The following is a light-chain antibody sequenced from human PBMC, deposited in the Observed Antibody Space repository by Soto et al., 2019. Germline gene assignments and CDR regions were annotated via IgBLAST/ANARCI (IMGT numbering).Light chain of an antibody. V-gene: IGLV2-8*01. CDR1: SSYVGGYNY. CDR2: EVS. Sequence: QSVLTQPPSASGSPGQSVTISCTGTSSYVGGYNYVSWYQQHPGKAPKLMIYEVSKRPSGVPDRFSGSKSGNTASLTVSGLQAEDEADYYCSSYAGSTPYVFGPGTKVTVL. CDR3: SSYAGSTPYV. J-gene: IGLJ1*01.